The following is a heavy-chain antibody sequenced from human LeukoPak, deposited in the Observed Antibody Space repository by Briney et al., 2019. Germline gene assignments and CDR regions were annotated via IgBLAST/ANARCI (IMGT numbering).Heavy chain of an antibody. CDR2: IYYSGST. V-gene: IGHV4-30-4*01. CDR3: ARGYGSGSYYPLLAH. CDR1: GGSISSGDYY. Sequence: SETLSLTCTVSGGSISSGDYYWNWIRQPPGKGLEWIGYIYYSGSTYYNPSLKSRVTISVDTSKSQFSLKLSSVTAADTAVYYCARGYGSGSYYPLLAHWGQGSLVTVSS. D-gene: IGHD3-10*01. J-gene: IGHJ4*02.